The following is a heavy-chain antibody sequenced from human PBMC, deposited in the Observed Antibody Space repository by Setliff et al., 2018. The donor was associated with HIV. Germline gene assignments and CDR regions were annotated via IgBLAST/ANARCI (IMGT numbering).Heavy chain of an antibody. CDR1: GFTFSSYW. Sequence: GGSLRLSCAASGFTFSSYWMHWVRQAPGKGLVWVSRINGDGTRTHYADSVKGRFTISRDNAKNTLHLQVSSLRAEDTAVYYCAKVDDGQCNTFNCRDFDYWGRGTLVTVSS. D-gene: IGHD1-1*01. CDR2: INGDGTRT. CDR3: AKVDDGQCNTFNCRDFDY. V-gene: IGHV3-74*01. J-gene: IGHJ4*02.